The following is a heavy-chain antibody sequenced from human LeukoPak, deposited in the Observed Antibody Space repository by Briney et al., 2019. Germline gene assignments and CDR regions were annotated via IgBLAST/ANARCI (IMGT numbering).Heavy chain of an antibody. Sequence: ASVKVSCKASGGTFSSYAISWVRQAPGQGLEWMGGIIPIFGTANYAQKFQGRVTIATDESTSTAYMELSSLRSEDTAVYYCARDTPREEYYYYYMDVWGKGTTVTVSS. CDR2: IIPIFGTA. V-gene: IGHV1-69*05. CDR3: ARDTPREEYYYYYMDV. J-gene: IGHJ6*03. D-gene: IGHD1-26*01. CDR1: GGTFSSYA.